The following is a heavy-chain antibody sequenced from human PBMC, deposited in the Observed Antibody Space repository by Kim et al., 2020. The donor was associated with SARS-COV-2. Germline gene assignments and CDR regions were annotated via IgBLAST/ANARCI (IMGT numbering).Heavy chain of an antibody. CDR1: GGSFSGYY. V-gene: IGHV4-34*01. CDR3: ARGGLREMATIGLDY. D-gene: IGHD5-12*01. Sequence: SETLSLTCAVYGGSFSGYYWSWIRQPPGKGLEWIGEINHSGSTNYNPSLKSRVTISVDTSKNQFSLKLSSVTAADTAVYYCARGGLREMATIGLDYWGQGTLVTVSS. CDR2: INHSGST. J-gene: IGHJ4*02.